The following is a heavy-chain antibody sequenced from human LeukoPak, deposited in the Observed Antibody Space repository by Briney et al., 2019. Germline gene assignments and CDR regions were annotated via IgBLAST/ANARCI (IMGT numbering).Heavy chain of an antibody. CDR1: GFTFSDYY. CDR3: ASQVATEGNFDY. V-gene: IGHV3-11*01. CDR2: ISSSGSTI. J-gene: IGHJ4*01. D-gene: IGHD5-12*01. Sequence: GSLRLSCAASGFTFSDYYMSWIRQAPGKGLEWVSYISSSGSTIYYADSVKGRFTISRDNAKNSLYLQMNSLRAEDTAVYYCASQVATEGNFDYWGQGTLVTVSS.